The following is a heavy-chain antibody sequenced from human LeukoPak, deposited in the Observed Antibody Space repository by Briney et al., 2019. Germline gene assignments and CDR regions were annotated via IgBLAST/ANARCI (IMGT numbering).Heavy chain of an antibody. Sequence: GRSLRLSCVASGFTFSSFAMHWVRLAPGKGLEWVAVISYDGSQKYYADSVKGRFTISRDNSRNTLSLQMNTLRPEDTAVYYCARVGRDSSSWYEGGDYWGQGTLVTVSS. CDR1: GFTFSSFA. D-gene: IGHD6-13*01. CDR3: ARVGRDSSSWYEGGDY. V-gene: IGHV3-30*04. CDR2: ISYDGSQK. J-gene: IGHJ4*02.